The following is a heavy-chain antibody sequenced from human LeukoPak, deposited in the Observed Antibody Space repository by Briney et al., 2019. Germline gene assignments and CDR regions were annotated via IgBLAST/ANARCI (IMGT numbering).Heavy chain of an antibody. D-gene: IGHD3/OR15-3a*01. CDR1: GYSISSDYY. Sequence: SETLSLTCAVSGYSISSDYYWGWIRQPPGKGLEWIGSIYHSGSTYYNPSLKSRVTLSLDTSKNQFSLKLSSVIAADTAVYYCARVVGDWLPYFHYWGQGTLVTVSS. J-gene: IGHJ4*02. CDR2: IYHSGST. V-gene: IGHV4-38-2*01. CDR3: ARVVGDWLPYFHY.